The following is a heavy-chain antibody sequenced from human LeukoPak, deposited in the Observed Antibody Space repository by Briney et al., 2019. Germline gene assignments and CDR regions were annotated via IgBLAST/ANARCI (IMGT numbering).Heavy chain of an antibody. Sequence: SETLSLTCTVSGGSISSSSYYWGWIRQPPGKGLEWIGSIYYSGSTYYNPSLKSRVTISVDTSKDQFSLKLSSATAADTAVYYCARAGQVADYWGQGTLVTVSS. D-gene: IGHD2-15*01. J-gene: IGHJ4*02. CDR2: IYYSGST. V-gene: IGHV4-39*07. CDR1: GGSISSSSYY. CDR3: ARAGQVADY.